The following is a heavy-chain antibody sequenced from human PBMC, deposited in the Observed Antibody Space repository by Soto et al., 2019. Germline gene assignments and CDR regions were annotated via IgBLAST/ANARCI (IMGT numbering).Heavy chain of an antibody. Sequence: SETLSLTWTVSGDSISSSYWAWIRQSPGKGLEWIAYIYYSGTTNYNPSLESRASRSMDTSKNQFSLRLTSVTAADTAVYYCARSLVHQWLVHDAYDIWGQGTLVTVSS. J-gene: IGHJ3*02. CDR3: ARSLVHQWLVHDAYDI. V-gene: IGHV4-59*01. CDR2: IYYSGTT. CDR1: GDSISSSY. D-gene: IGHD6-19*01.